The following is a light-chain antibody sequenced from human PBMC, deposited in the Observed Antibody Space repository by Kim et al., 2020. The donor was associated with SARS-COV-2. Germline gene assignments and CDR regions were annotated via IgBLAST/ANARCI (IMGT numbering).Light chain of an antibody. V-gene: IGKV3-11*01. CDR2: GAS. CDR1: QSVIRN. CDR3: QQRAS. Sequence: TLSLAPGERATLSCRASQSVIRNLAWYQQKPGQAPRLLIYGASSRATGIPARFSGTGSGTDFTLTISSLEPEDFAVYYCQQRASFGQGTRLEIK. J-gene: IGKJ5*01.